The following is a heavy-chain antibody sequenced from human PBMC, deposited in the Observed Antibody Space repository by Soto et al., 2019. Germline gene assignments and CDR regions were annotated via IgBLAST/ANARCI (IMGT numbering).Heavy chain of an antibody. J-gene: IGHJ4*02. CDR2: IIGNGDTA. V-gene: IGHV3-23*01. CDR3: AKDYDYGDSLPFDY. D-gene: IGHD4-17*01. Sequence: EVQLFEAGGGLVQPGGSLRLSCAASGFSFTNYCMSWVRQAPGKGLEWLSAIIGNGDTAYYADSVRGRFTISRDNSKNTLYLQLDDLGAEDTAIYYCAKDYDYGDSLPFDYWGQGTLVTVSS. CDR1: GFSFTNYC.